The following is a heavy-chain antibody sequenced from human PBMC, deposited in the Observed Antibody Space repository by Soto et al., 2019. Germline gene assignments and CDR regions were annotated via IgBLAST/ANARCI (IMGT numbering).Heavy chain of an antibody. CDR3: TTEWFTATLGY. Sequence: GGSLRLSCAASGFTVSDAWMNWVRQAPGKGLEWVGRLKSRSDGGTTDYAAPVKGRFTISRVDSINTLYLQMNSLETEDTAVYYCTTEWFTATLGYRGQGTLVTVSS. CDR1: GFTVSDAW. V-gene: IGHV3-15*01. J-gene: IGHJ4*02. D-gene: IGHD3-22*01. CDR2: LKSRSDGGTT.